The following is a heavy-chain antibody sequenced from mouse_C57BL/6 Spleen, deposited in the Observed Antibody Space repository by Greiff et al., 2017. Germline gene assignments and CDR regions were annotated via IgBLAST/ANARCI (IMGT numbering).Heavy chain of an antibody. V-gene: IGHV1-50*01. CDR3: AWGLRAMDY. D-gene: IGHD2-4*01. CDR1: GYPFTSYW. J-gene: IGHJ4*01. Sequence: QVQLQQPGAELVKPGASVKLSCKASGYPFTSYWMQWVKQRPGQGLEWFGEIDPSDSYTNYNQKVKGKATLTVDTSSSTAYMQLSSLTSEDSAVYYCAWGLRAMDYWGQGTSVTVSA. CDR2: IDPSDSYT.